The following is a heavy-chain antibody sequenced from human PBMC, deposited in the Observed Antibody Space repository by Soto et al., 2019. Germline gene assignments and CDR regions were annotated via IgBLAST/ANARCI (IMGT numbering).Heavy chain of an antibody. CDR2: INHSGST. CDR1: GGSFSGYY. CDR3: ARGKGVRGPYYYYYYMDV. Sequence: PSETLSLTCAFSGGSFSGYYWRGIRQPPGKGLEWIGEINHSGSTNYNPSHKRRVTISVNTTKNQLSLKLSSMTAAYTALYYCARGKGVRGPYYYYYYMDVWGKGTTVS. J-gene: IGHJ6*03. V-gene: IGHV4-34*01.